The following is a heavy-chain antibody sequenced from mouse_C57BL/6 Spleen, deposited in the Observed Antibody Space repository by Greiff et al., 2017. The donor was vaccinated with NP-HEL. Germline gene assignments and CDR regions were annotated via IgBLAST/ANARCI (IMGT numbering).Heavy chain of an antibody. Sequence: EVKLQESGPGLVKPSQSLSLTCSVTGYSITSGYYWNWIRQFPGNKLEWMGYISYDGSNNYNPSLKNRISITRDTSKNQFFLKLNSVTTEDTATYYCARRSGYYGSSPNWDPYYFDYWGQGTTLTVSS. J-gene: IGHJ2*01. D-gene: IGHD1-1*01. V-gene: IGHV3-6*01. CDR1: GYSITSGYY. CDR3: ARRSGYYGSSPNWDPYYFDY. CDR2: ISYDGSN.